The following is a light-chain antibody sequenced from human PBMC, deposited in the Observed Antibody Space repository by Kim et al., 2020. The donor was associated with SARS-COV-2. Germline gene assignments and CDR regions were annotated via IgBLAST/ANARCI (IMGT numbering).Light chain of an antibody. CDR2: AAS. V-gene: IGKV1-39*01. J-gene: IGKJ2*01. CDR3: QQSYTTPYS. CDR1: RTISNY. Sequence: DIQMTQSPSSLSASVGDRVTITCRASRTISNYLNWYQQKPGKAPKFLIYAASSLQSGVPSRFSGSGSGTDFTLTISSLQPEDFATYYCQQSYTTPYSFGQGTKLEI.